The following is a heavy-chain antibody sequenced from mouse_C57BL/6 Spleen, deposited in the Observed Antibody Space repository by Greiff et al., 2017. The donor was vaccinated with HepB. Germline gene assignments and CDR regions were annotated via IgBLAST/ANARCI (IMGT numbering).Heavy chain of an antibody. CDR3: AILNFDY. CDR2: IDPSDSYT. Sequence: QVQLQQPGAELVMPGASVKLSCKASGYTFTSYWMHWVKQRPGQGLEWIGEIDPSDSYTNYNQKFKGKSTLTVDKSSSTAYMQLSSLTSEDSAAYYCAILNFDYWGQGTTLTVSS. J-gene: IGHJ2*01. V-gene: IGHV1-69*01. CDR1: GYTFTSYW.